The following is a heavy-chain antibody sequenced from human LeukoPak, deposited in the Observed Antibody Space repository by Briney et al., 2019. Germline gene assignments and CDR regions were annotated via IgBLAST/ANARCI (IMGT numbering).Heavy chain of an antibody. V-gene: IGHV3-23*01. CDR3: AQGGGGQALDN. D-gene: IGHD3-10*01. J-gene: IGHJ4*02. CDR1: GFTFSNYA. CDR2: IGAMGWVSLISGRGGET. Sequence: GGSLRLSCAASGFTFSNYAMTWVRQAPGKGLEWVSSIGAMGWVSLISGRGGETYYADSVKGRFTISRDNAKNTVYLQMNSPRVGDTATYFCAQGGGGQALDNWGQGTLVTVSS.